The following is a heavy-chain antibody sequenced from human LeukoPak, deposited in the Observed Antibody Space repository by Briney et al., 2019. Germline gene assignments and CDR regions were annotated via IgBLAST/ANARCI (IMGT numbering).Heavy chain of an antibody. CDR3: AKRIAVVGPYFDY. Sequence: PGGSLRLSCAASGFTFNNYAMSWVRQAPGKGLEWVSAISVSGGSTYYADSVKGRFTISRDNSKNTLYLQMDSLRAGDTAVYYCAKRIAVVGPYFDYWGQGTLVTVSS. J-gene: IGHJ4*02. D-gene: IGHD6-19*01. CDR1: GFTFNNYA. V-gene: IGHV3-23*01. CDR2: ISVSGGST.